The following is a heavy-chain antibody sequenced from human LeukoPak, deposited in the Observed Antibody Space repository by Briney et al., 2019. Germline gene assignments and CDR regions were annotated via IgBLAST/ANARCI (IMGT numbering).Heavy chain of an antibody. CDR1: GYTFTSYD. J-gene: IGHJ4*02. CDR2: MNPNSGNT. D-gene: IGHD3-16*01. Sequence: ASVKISCKASGYTFTSYDINWVRQATGQGLEWRRWMNPNSGNTGYAQKFQGRVTMTRNTSISTAYMELSSLRSEDTAVYYCARFLSVAGGVDRDYWGQGTLVTVSS. CDR3: ARFLSVAGGVDRDY. V-gene: IGHV1-8*01.